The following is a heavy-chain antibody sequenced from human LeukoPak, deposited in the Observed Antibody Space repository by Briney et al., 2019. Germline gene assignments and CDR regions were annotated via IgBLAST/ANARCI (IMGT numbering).Heavy chain of an antibody. CDR3: ARGADDDILTGYLDY. D-gene: IGHD3-9*01. J-gene: IGHJ4*02. V-gene: IGHV3-30*03. CDR1: GFTFSSYG. CDR2: ISYDGSNK. Sequence: GGSLRLSCAASGFTFSSYGMHWVRQAPGKGLEWVAVISYDGSNKYYADSVKGRFTISRDNARNSLYLQMNSLRAEDTAVYYCARGADDDILTGYLDYWGQGTLVTVSS.